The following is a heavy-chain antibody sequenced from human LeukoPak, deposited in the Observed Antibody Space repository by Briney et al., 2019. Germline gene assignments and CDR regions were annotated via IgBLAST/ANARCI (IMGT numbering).Heavy chain of an antibody. CDR3: AKDRIAARPGDY. D-gene: IGHD6-6*01. V-gene: IGHV3-23*01. Sequence: GGSLRLSCAASGFXFSSYAISWVRQAPGKGLEWVSAISGSGGSTYYADSVKGRFTISRDNSKNTLYLQMNSLRAEDTAVYYCAKDRIAARPGDYWGQGTLVTVSS. CDR2: ISGSGGST. J-gene: IGHJ4*02. CDR1: GFXFSSYA.